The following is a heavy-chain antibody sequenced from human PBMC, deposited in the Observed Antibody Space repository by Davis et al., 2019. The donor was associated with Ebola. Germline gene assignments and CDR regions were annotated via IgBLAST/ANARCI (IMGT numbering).Heavy chain of an antibody. Sequence: PGGSLRLSCAASGFTFSSYAMHWVRQAPGKGLEWVAVISYDGSNKYYADSVKGRFTISRDNSKNTLYLQMNSLRAEDTAVYYCAREIDSSDDYWGQGTLVTVSS. D-gene: IGHD3-22*01. CDR2: ISYDGSNK. J-gene: IGHJ4*02. V-gene: IGHV3-30-3*01. CDR3: AREIDSSDDY. CDR1: GFTFSSYA.